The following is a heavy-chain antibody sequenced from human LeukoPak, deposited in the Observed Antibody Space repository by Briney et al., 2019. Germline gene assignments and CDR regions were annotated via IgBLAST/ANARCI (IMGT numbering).Heavy chain of an antibody. J-gene: IGHJ3*02. D-gene: IGHD3-10*01. CDR3: AKFFGMADAFDI. Sequence: GGSLRLSCAASGFTLSSNYMSWVRQAPGKGVEWVSVIYSGGSTYYADSVKGRFTISRDNSKNTLYLQMNSLRAEDTAVYYCAKFFGMADAFDIWGQGTMVTVSS. CDR1: GFTLSSNY. V-gene: IGHV3-53*01. CDR2: IYSGGST.